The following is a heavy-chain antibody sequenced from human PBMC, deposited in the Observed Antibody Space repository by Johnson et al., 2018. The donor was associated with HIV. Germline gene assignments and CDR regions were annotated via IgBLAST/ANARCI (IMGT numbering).Heavy chain of an antibody. CDR1: GFTFSTYD. J-gene: IGHJ3*02. Sequence: VQLLESGGGLVQPGGSLRLSCAASGFTFSTYDMHWVRQGTGKGLEWVSVIGTAGDTYYAGSVKGRFTISRENAKNSLYLQMNSLRAGDTAVYYCARERRNTRGAFDMWGQGTVVTVSS. CDR3: ARERRNTRGAFDM. V-gene: IGHV3-13*01. CDR2: IGTAGDT. D-gene: IGHD2-2*02.